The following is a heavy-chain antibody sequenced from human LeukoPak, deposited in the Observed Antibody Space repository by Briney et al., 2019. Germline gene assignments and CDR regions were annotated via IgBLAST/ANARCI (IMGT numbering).Heavy chain of an antibody. CDR3: VRDNYGVDY. Sequence: GGSLRLSCAASGFSFRTYWMQWVRQAPGKGLMWVSHINGDGSDTTYADSVKGRFTISRDNAKNTLYLQMNSLRAEDTAVYYCVRDNYGVDYWGRGTLVTVSS. CDR2: INGDGSDT. CDR1: GFSFRTYW. V-gene: IGHV3-74*01. D-gene: IGHD4-11*01. J-gene: IGHJ4*02.